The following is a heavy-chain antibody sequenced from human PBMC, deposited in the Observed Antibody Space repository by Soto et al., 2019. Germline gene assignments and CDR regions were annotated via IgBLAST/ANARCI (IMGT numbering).Heavy chain of an antibody. CDR2: ISGSGGST. Sequence: EVLLLESGGGLVQPGGSLRLSCAASGFTFSSYAMSWVRQAPGKGLEWVSGISGSGGSTNYADSVKGRFTISRDNSKNTLYLQMNSLRAEETAVYYCAKDQRWELPHYLDYWGQGTLVTVSS. D-gene: IGHD1-26*01. CDR1: GFTFSSYA. CDR3: AKDQRWELPHYLDY. V-gene: IGHV3-23*01. J-gene: IGHJ4*02.